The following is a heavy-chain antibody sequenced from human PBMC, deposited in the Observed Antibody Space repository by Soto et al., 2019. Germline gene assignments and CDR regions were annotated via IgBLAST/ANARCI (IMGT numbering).Heavy chain of an antibody. D-gene: IGHD3-3*01. V-gene: IGHV4-39*01. CDR2: IYYSGST. CDR1: GGSISSSSYY. CDR3: ARSRRLEWVIPDLFDY. J-gene: IGHJ4*02. Sequence: QLQLQESGPGLVKPSETLSLTCTVSGGSISSSSYYWGWIRQPPGKGLEWIGSIYYSGSTYYNPSLKSRVTISVDTSKNQFSLKLSSVTAADTAVYYCARSRRLEWVIPDLFDYWGQGTLVTVSS.